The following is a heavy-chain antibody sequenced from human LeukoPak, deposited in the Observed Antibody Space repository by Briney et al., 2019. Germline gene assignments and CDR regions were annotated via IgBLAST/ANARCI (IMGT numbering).Heavy chain of an antibody. J-gene: IGHJ4*02. V-gene: IGHV3-23*01. Sequence: GGSLKLSCAASGFTFSSYSMTWVRQAPGKGLEWVSVISGSGGATYYADSVKGRFTISRDNSKNTLYLQMNSLRAEDTAVYYCARAAMVRGVDYFDSWGQGTLVTVSS. D-gene: IGHD3-10*01. CDR2: ISGSGGAT. CDR3: ARAAMVRGVDYFDS. CDR1: GFTFSSYS.